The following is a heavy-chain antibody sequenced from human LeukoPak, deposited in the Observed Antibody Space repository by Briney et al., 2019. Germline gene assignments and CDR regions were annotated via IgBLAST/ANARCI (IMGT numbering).Heavy chain of an antibody. CDR1: GGSISSGSYY. V-gene: IGHV4-61*10. CDR2: IYYSGST. Sequence: PSQTLSLTCTVSGGSISSGSYYWSWIRQPAGRGLEWIGYIYYSGSTNYNPSLKSRVTISVATSKNQFSLKLSSVTAADTAVYYCARFVPYCSSTSCYTNYYYYGMDVWGQGTTVTVSS. J-gene: IGHJ6*02. D-gene: IGHD2-2*02. CDR3: ARFVPYCSSTSCYTNYYYYGMDV.